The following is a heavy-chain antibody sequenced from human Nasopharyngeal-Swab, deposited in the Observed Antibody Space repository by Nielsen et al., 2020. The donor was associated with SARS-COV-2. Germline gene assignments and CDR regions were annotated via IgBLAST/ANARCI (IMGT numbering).Heavy chain of an antibody. CDR1: GYSISSGYY. J-gene: IGHJ6*02. CDR2: IYHSGST. V-gene: IGHV4-38-2*02. CDR3: AREGVTMVRGNYYYGMDV. Sequence: SETLSLTCTVSGYSISSGYYWGWIRQPPGKGLEWIGSIYHSGSTYYNPSLKSRVTISVDTSKNQFSLKLSSVTAADTAVYYCAREGVTMVRGNYYYGMDVWGQGTTVTVSS. D-gene: IGHD3-10*01.